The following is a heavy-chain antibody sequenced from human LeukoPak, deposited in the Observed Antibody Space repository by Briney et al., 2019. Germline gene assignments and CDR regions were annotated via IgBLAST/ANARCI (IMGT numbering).Heavy chain of an antibody. J-gene: IGHJ4*02. Sequence: GGSLRLSCAASGFTFSSYWMSWVRQAPGKGLEWVANIKQDGSEKYYVDSVKGRFTISRDNSKNTLYLQMNSLRAEDTAVYYCAKDNLSLHKIVVVPAATFDYWGQGTLVTVSS. CDR1: GFTFSSYW. D-gene: IGHD2-2*01. CDR2: IKQDGSEK. V-gene: IGHV3-7*03. CDR3: AKDNLSLHKIVVVPAATFDY.